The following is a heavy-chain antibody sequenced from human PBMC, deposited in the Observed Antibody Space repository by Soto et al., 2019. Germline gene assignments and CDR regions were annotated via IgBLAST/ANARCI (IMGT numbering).Heavy chain of an antibody. V-gene: IGHV3-48*01. D-gene: IGHD1-26*01. CDR2: ISYSSRTI. CDR1: GFSFSDYT. J-gene: IGHJ4*02. Sequence: EVHLVESGGDLVQPGGSLRLSCAASGFSFSDYTMIWVRQAPGKGLEWVSYISYSSRTIHYADSVKGRFTISRDDGKNSLYLQMNNLRAEYTAVYYCARWESGAEYWGQGTLVTVSS. CDR3: ARWESGAEY.